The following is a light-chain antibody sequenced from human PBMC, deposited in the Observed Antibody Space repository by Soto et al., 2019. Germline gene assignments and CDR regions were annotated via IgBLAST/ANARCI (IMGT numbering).Light chain of an antibody. CDR2: LNNDGSN. CDR1: NGHSSFA. J-gene: IGLJ2*01. CDR3: QTWGTAPL. Sequence: QSVLTQSPSASASLGASVKLTCTLSNGHSSFAIAWHQQQPETGPRYLMKLNNDGSNNKVDGIPDRFSGSSSGAERYLAISCLQSDDEADYYCQTWGTAPLFGGGTKLTVL. V-gene: IGLV4-69*01.